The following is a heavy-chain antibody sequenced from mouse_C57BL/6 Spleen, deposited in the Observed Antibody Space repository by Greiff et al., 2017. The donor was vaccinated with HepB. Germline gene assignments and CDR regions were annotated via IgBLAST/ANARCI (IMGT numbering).Heavy chain of an antibody. CDR2: IYPGDGYT. CDR3: ARGASGYAMGY. CDR1: GFAFSSYW. D-gene: IGHD3-2*02. Sequence: QVQLMQSGAELVKPGASVKISCTASGFAFSSYWMNWVKQRPGKGLEWMGQIYPGDGYTNYNGKCKGKATLTADKSSSTAYMQLSSLTSEDSAVYFCARGASGYAMGYWGQGTSVTVSS. V-gene: IGHV1-80*01. J-gene: IGHJ4*01.